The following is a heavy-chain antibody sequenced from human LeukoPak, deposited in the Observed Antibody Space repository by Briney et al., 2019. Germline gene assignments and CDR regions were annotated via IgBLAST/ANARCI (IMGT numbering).Heavy chain of an antibody. CDR1: GGSISSYY. J-gene: IGHJ5*02. D-gene: IGHD3-9*01. Sequence: TSETLSLTCTVSGGSISSYYWSWIRQPPGKGLEWIGYIYYSGSTNYNPSLKSRVTISVDTSKNRFSLKLSSVTAADTAVYYCARARTYDILTGYPNWFDPWGQGTLVTVSS. V-gene: IGHV4-59*01. CDR2: IYYSGST. CDR3: ARARTYDILTGYPNWFDP.